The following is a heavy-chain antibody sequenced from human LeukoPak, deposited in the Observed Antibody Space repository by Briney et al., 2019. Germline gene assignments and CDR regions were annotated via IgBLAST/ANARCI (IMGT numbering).Heavy chain of an antibody. D-gene: IGHD2-15*01. CDR1: GFTFDDYA. V-gene: IGHV3-9*01. CDR2: ISWNSGSI. Sequence: PGRSLRLSCAASGFTFDDYAMHWVRQAPGKGLEWVSGISWNSGSIGYADSVKGRFTISRDNAKNSLYLQMNSLRAEDTALYYCARIRDDYYYYYMDVWGKGTTVTISS. J-gene: IGHJ6*03. CDR3: ARIRDDYYYYYMDV.